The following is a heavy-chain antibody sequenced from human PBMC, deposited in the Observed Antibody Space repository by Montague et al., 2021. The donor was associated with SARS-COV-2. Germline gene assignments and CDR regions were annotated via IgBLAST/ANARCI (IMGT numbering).Heavy chain of an antibody. CDR1: GGSISSSSYY. V-gene: IGHV4-39*01. D-gene: IGHD3-22*01. CDR2: IYYSGST. J-gene: IGHJ3*01. Sequence: SETLSLTCTVSGGSISSSSYYWGWIRQPPGKVLEWIGSIYYSGSTYYNSSPKRRVTISVDTTKNQFLLKLSSVTAADTAVYYCASPTYYYDSSGSDAFDFWGQGTLVTVSS. CDR3: ASPTYYYDSSGSDAFDF.